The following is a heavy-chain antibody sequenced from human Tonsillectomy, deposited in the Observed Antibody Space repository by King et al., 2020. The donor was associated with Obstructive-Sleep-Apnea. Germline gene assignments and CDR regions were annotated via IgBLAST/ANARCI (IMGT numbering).Heavy chain of an antibody. CDR3: ARAEGGSYYGDYYYGMDV. Sequence: QLQESGPGLVKPSETLSLTCTVSGGSISSSSYYWGWIRQPPGKGLEWIGSIYYSGSTYYNPSLKSRVTISVDTSKNQFSLKLSSVTAADTAVYYCARAEGGSYYGDYYYGMDVWGQGTTVTVSS. J-gene: IGHJ6*02. CDR1: GGSISSSSYY. V-gene: IGHV4-39*07. D-gene: IGHD1-26*01. CDR2: IYYSGST.